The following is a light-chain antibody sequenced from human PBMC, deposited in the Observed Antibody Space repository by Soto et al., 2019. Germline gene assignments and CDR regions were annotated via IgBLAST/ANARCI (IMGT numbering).Light chain of an antibody. CDR1: QSVSSY. CDR3: QQRSNWPPTWT. CDR2: DAS. J-gene: IGKJ1*01. Sequence: EIVLTQSPAALSLSPGERANLSCRASQSVSSYLAWYQQKPGQAPRLLIYDASHRATGIPARFSGSGSGTDFTLTISSLEPEHFAVYYCQQRSNWPPTWTFGQGTKVEIK. V-gene: IGKV3-11*01.